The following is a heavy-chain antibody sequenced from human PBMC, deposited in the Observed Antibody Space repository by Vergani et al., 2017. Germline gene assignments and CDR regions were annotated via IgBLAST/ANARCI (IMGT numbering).Heavy chain of an antibody. V-gene: IGHV3-21*01. J-gene: IGHJ4*02. Sequence: EVQLVESGGGLVKPGGSLRLSCAASGFTFSSYSMNWVRQAPGKGLEWVSSISSSSSYIYYADSVKGRFTISRDNAKNSLYLQMNSLRAEDTAVYYCARENSEVGSLLPPYFDYWGQGTLVTVSS. D-gene: IGHD1-26*01. CDR2: ISSSSSYI. CDR1: GFTFSSYS. CDR3: ARENSEVGSLLPPYFDY.